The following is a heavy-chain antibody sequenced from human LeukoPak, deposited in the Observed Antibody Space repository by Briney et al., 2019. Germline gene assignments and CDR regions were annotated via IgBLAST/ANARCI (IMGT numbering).Heavy chain of an antibody. CDR2: VDPEDGET. CDR3: ATAGGWELPFDY. D-gene: IGHD1-26*01. V-gene: IGHV1-69-2*01. J-gene: IGHJ4*02. Sequence: GASVKVSCKVSGCTFTDYYMHWVQQAPGKGLERMGLVDPEDGETIYAEKFQGRVTITADTSTDTAYMELSSLRSEDTAVYYCATAGGWELPFDYWGQGTLVTVSS. CDR1: GCTFTDYY.